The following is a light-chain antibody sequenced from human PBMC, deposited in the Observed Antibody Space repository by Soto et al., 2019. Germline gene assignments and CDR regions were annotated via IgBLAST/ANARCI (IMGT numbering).Light chain of an antibody. Sequence: QSVITQPTSASGSPGQSVTISCTGTSSDVGGYNYVSWYQQHPGKAPKLMIYEVSKRPSGVPDRFSGSKSGNTASLTVSGLQAEDEADYYCSSNAGSNMMVLGTGTKLTVL. CDR1: SSDVGGYNY. J-gene: IGLJ1*01. CDR2: EVS. V-gene: IGLV2-8*01. CDR3: SSNAGSNMMV.